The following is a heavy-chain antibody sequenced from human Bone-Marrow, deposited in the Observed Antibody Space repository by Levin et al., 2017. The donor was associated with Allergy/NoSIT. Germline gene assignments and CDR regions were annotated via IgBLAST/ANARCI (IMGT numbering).Heavy chain of an antibody. V-gene: IGHV5-51*01. D-gene: IGHD4-17*01. CDR2: IYPGDYET. J-gene: IGHJ4*02. Sequence: GESLKISCEGSGYKFSNYWNGWVRQMPGKGLEWVGIIYPGDYETRYSLSFQGQVTISADKSNSIAYLQWSSLKTPDTATYYCVRQGSGDYFLTLDSWGQGTLVTVS. CDR3: VRQGSGDYFLTLDS. CDR1: GYKFSNYW.